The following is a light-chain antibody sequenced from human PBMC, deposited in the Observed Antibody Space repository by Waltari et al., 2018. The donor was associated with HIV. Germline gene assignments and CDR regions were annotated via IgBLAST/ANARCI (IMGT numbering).Light chain of an antibody. CDR1: QLGDKY. CDR2: QDS. CDR3: QAWDSSTEGYV. V-gene: IGLV3-1*01. Sequence: SYELTQPPSVSVSPGQTASITCSGDQLGDKYACWYQQKPGQSPVLVIYQDSKRPAGIPERFACSNSGNTATLTISGTQAMDEADYYFQAWDSSTEGYVFGTGTKVTVL. J-gene: IGLJ1*01.